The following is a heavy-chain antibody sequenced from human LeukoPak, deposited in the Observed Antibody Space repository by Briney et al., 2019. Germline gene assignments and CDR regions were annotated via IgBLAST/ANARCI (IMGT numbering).Heavy chain of an antibody. CDR3: ARDMLDGGFDY. Sequence: GGSLRLSCAASGFTFSSYAMSWVRQAPGKGLEWVANIKQDGSEKYYVDSVKGRFTISRDNAKNSLYLQMNSLRAEDTAVYYCARDMLDGGFDYWGQGTLVTVSS. CDR2: IKQDGSEK. D-gene: IGHD4-23*01. CDR1: GFTFSSYA. V-gene: IGHV3-7*01. J-gene: IGHJ4*02.